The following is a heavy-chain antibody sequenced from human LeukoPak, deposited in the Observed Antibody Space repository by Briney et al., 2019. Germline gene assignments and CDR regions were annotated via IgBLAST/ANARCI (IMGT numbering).Heavy chain of an antibody. CDR2: IYYSGST. Sequence: SETLSLTCTVSGGSISSGDYYWSWIRQPPGKGLEWIGYIYYSGSTNYNPSFKSRVTISVDTSKNQFSLKLSSVTAADTAVYYCARDRGSYPDYWGQGTLVTVSS. V-gene: IGHV4-61*08. CDR3: ARDRGSYPDY. J-gene: IGHJ4*02. D-gene: IGHD1-26*01. CDR1: GGSISSGDYY.